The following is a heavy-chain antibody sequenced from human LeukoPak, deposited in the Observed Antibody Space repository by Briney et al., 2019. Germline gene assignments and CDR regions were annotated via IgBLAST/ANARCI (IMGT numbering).Heavy chain of an antibody. Sequence: SETLSLTCTVSGGSISSSSYYWGWIRQPPGKGLEWIGSIYYSGSTYYNPSLKSRVTISVDTSKNQFSLKLSSVTAADTAVYYCYKYCSSTSCYSNFDYWGQGTLVTVSS. CDR3: YKYCSSTSCYSNFDY. CDR2: IYYSGST. CDR1: GGSISSSSYY. D-gene: IGHD2-2*01. J-gene: IGHJ4*02. V-gene: IGHV4-39*07.